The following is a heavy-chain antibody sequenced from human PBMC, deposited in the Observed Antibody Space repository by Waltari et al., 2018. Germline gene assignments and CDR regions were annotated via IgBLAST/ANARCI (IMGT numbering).Heavy chain of an antibody. Sequence: GESGGGLVQPGGSLRLSCAASGFTFSSYSMNWVRQAPGKGLEWVSYISSSSSTIYYADSVKGRFTISRDNAKNSLYLQMNSLRAEDTAVYYCARGERSTVVNGGAFDIWGQGTMVTVSS. CDR3: ARGERSTVVNGGAFDI. J-gene: IGHJ3*02. CDR1: GFTFSSYS. D-gene: IGHD4-17*01. CDR2: ISSSSSTI. V-gene: IGHV3-48*04.